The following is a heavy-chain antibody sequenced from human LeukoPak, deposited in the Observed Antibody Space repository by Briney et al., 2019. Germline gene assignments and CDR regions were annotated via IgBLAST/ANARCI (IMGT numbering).Heavy chain of an antibody. CDR1: GGSISSSSYY. V-gene: IGHV4-39*07. CDR2: IYYSAST. Sequence: SETLSLTCTVSGGSISSSSYYWGWIRQPPGKGLEWIGSIYYSASTYYTPSLKSRVTISIDRSKNQFSLNLTSVTAADTAVYYCARGGGSFANYFDTWGQGTLVTVSS. CDR3: ARGGGSFANYFDT. J-gene: IGHJ5*02. D-gene: IGHD1-7*01.